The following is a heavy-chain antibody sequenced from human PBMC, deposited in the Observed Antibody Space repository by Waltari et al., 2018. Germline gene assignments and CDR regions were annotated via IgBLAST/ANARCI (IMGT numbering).Heavy chain of an antibody. Sequence: QVQLQESGPGLVKHSGTMSLTCAVSGGSVRLVSWWGWVRQSPGKGLEWIAEISHSGGSNYNPSLKSRVTISVDESKNQFSLKLTSITAADTAVYYCARDRGLRGGYDSWGQGMLVTVSS. D-gene: IGHD5-12*01. CDR1: GGSVRLVSW. CDR2: ISHSGGS. CDR3: ARDRGLRGGYDS. V-gene: IGHV4-4*02. J-gene: IGHJ5*02.